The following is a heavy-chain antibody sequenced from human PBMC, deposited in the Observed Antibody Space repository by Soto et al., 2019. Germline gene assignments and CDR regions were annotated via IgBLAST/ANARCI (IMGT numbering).Heavy chain of an antibody. CDR1: GYTFTSYA. V-gene: IGHV1-3*01. Sequence: ASVKVSCKASGYTFTSYAMHWVRQAPGQRFEWMGWINAGNGNTKYSQKFQGRVTITRDTSASTAYMELSSLRSEDTAVYYCARAWNSSSWYYFDYWGQGTLVTVSS. CDR3: ARAWNSSSWYYFDY. D-gene: IGHD6-13*01. CDR2: INAGNGNT. J-gene: IGHJ4*02.